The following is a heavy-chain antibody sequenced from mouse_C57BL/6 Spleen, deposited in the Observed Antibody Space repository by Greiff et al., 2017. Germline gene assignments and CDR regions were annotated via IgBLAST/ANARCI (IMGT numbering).Heavy chain of an antibody. V-gene: IGHV1-80*01. CDR1: GYAFSSYC. J-gene: IGHJ3*01. CDR3: ARRTGALFAY. CDR2: IYPGDGDT. Sequence: VQLQQSGAELVKPGASVKISCKASGYAFSSYCMNWVKQRPGKGLEWIGQIYPGDGDTNYNGKFKGKATLTADKSSSTAYMQLSSLTSEDSAVYFCARRTGALFAYWGQGTLVTVSA. D-gene: IGHD1-1*02.